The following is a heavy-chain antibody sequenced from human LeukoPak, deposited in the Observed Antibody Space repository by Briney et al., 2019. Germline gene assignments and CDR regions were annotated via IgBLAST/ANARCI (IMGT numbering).Heavy chain of an antibody. Sequence: GGSLRLSCAASGFTFSTYGMHWVRQSPGKGLEWVAFIRFDANNKYYADSVKGRFTISRDNSKNTLYLQMKSLRAEDTAVYYCAKDHYDNSVYHFGEGAFAMWGQGTMVTVSS. CDR3: AKDHYDNSVYHFGEGAFAM. CDR2: IRFDANNK. J-gene: IGHJ3*02. V-gene: IGHV3-30*02. D-gene: IGHD3-22*01. CDR1: GFTFSTYG.